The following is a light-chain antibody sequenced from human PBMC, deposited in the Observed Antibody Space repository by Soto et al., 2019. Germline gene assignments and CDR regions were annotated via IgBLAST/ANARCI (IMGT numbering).Light chain of an antibody. V-gene: IGKV1-5*03. CDR2: KAS. CDR1: QTISSW. CDR3: QQYNSYPWT. Sequence: DIQMTQSPSTLSGSVGDRVTITCLASQTISSWLAWYQQKPGKAPKLLIYKASSLESGVPSRFSGSGSGTEFTLTISSLQPDDFATYYCQQYNSYPWTFGQGTKVDI. J-gene: IGKJ1*01.